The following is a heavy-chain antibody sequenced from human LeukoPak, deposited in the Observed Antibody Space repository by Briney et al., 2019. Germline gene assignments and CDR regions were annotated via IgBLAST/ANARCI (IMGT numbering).Heavy chain of an antibody. Sequence: GGSLRLSCAASGFTVSSNYMSWVRQAPGKGLEWVSVIYSGGSTYYADSVKGRFTISRDNSKNTLYLQMNSLRAEDTAVYYCARGSITMIVVEDYWGQGTLVTVSS. V-gene: IGHV3-66*01. D-gene: IGHD3-22*01. CDR2: IYSGGST. CDR1: GFTVSSNY. J-gene: IGHJ4*02. CDR3: ARGSITMIVVEDY.